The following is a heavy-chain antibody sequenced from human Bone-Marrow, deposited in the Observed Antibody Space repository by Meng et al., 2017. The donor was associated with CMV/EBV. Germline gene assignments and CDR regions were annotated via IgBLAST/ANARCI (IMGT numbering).Heavy chain of an antibody. CDR2: INHSEST. D-gene: IGHD3-3*01. V-gene: IGHV4-34*01. CDR3: ARDGVLRLLEWDNWFAP. CDR1: GGSFSGYY. J-gene: IGHJ5*02. Sequence: GSLRLSCAVYGGSFSGYYWSWIRQPPGKGLEWIGEINHSESTNYNPSLKSRVTISVDTSKNQFSLKLSSVTAADTAVYYCARDGVLRLLEWDNWFAPWGQGNLVHVDS.